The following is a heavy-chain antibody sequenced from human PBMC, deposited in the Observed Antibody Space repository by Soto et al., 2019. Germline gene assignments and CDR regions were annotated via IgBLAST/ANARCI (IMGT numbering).Heavy chain of an antibody. J-gene: IGHJ4*02. CDR2: IDPSDSYT. CDR1: GYSFTSYW. Sequence: GESLKISCKGSGYSFTSYWISWVRQMPGKGLEWMGRIDPSDSYTNYSPSFQGHVTISADKSISTAYLQWSSLKASDTAVYYCSRDDSDWFFNWGRGTLVTVSS. V-gene: IGHV5-10-1*01. CDR3: SRDDSDWFFN. D-gene: IGHD3-9*01.